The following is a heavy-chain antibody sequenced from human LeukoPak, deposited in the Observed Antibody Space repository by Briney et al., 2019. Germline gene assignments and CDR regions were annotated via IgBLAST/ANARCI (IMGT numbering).Heavy chain of an antibody. CDR3: TTGTMIVVAQSQDAFDI. Sequence: GGSLRLSCAASGFTFSNAWMSWVRQAPGKGLEWVGRIKSKTDGGTTDYAAPVKGRFTISRGDSKNTLYLQMNSLKTEDTAVYYCTTGTMIVVAQSQDAFDIWGQGTMVTVSS. J-gene: IGHJ3*02. D-gene: IGHD3-22*01. V-gene: IGHV3-15*01. CDR1: GFTFSNAW. CDR2: IKSKTDGGTT.